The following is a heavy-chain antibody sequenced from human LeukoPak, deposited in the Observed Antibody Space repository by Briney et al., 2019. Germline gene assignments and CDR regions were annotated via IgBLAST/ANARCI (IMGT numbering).Heavy chain of an antibody. J-gene: IGHJ6*02. CDR2: ISGSGGST. CDR1: GFTFSSYA. Sequence: GGSLRLSCAASGFTFSSYAMSWARQAPGEGLEWVSAISGSGGSTYYADSVKGRFTISRDNSKNTLYLQMNSLRAEDTAVYYCAKTAGYCSGGSCWAYYYYGMDVWGQGTTVTVSS. V-gene: IGHV3-23*01. D-gene: IGHD2-15*01. CDR3: AKTAGYCSGGSCWAYYYYGMDV.